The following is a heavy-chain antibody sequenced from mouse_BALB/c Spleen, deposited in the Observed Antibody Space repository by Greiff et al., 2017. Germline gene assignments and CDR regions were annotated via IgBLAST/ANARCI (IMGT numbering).Heavy chain of an antibody. D-gene: IGHD2-1*01. CDR2: ISYDGSN. CDR1: GYSITSGYY. J-gene: IGHJ2*01. CDR3: ARMTIYYGNPYFDY. Sequence: VQLQQSGPGLVKPSQSLSLTCSVTGYSITSGYYWNWIRQFPGNKLEWMGYISYDGSNNYNPSLKNRISITRDTSKNQFFLKLNSVTTEDTATYYCARMTIYYGNPYFDYWGQGTTLTVSS. V-gene: IGHV3-6*02.